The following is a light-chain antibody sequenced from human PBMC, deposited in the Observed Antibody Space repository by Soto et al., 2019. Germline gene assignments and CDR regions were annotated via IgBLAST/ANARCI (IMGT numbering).Light chain of an antibody. J-gene: IGKJ1*01. CDR1: QSVLYSSNNKNY. CDR2: WAS. V-gene: IGKV4-1*01. CDR3: QQYYSTPGT. Sequence: DIVMTQSPDSLAVSLGERATINCKSSQSVLYSSNNKNYLAWYQQKPGQPPKLLIYWASTRESGVPDRFSGSGSGTDFALTISSLQAEDVAVYYCQQYYSTPGTFGQGTKWAIK.